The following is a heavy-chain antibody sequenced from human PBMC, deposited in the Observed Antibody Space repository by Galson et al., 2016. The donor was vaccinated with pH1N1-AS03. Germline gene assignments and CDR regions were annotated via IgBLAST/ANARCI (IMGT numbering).Heavy chain of an antibody. Sequence: SLRLSCAASAFPLRNYALRWVRQAPGKGLEWVSTLGSGGDTHYADSVKGRFTISGDKSKNTMYLQMNSLRAEDTAIYYCTQGEGGGPDDDWGQGTLVTVSS. V-gene: IGHV3-23*01. CDR1: AFPLRNYA. D-gene: IGHD3-16*01. J-gene: IGHJ4*02. CDR2: LGSGGDT. CDR3: TQGEGGGPDDD.